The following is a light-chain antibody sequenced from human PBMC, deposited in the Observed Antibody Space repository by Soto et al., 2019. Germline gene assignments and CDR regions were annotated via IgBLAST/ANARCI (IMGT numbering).Light chain of an antibody. J-gene: IGLJ1*01. Sequence: ALTQPASVSGSPGQSITISCTGTSSDVGGYNYVSWYQQHPGKAPKLMIYEVSNRPSGVSNRFSGSKSGNTAPLTISGLQAEDEADYYCSSYTYSSTPYVFGTGTKVTV. CDR2: EVS. V-gene: IGLV2-14*01. CDR1: SSDVGGYNY. CDR3: SSYTYSSTPYV.